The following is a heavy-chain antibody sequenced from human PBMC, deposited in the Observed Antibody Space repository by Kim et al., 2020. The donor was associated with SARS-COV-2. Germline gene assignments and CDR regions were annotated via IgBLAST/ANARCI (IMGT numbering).Heavy chain of an antibody. D-gene: IGHD1-26*01. J-gene: IGHJ4*02. CDR1: GFSFPTFW. CDR2: IYPSDSAT. Sequence: GESLKISCKGSGFSFPTFWIGWVRQMPGKGLEWMGIIYPSDSATRYSPYFQGQVTISADKSISTAYLQWNSLKASDTAIYFCARCQTQVGASDYWGQGTLVTVSS. V-gene: IGHV5-51*01. CDR3: ARCQTQVGASDY.